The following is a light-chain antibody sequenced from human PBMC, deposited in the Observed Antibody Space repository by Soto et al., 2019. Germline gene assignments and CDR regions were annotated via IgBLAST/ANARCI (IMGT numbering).Light chain of an antibody. CDR2: DAS. CDR3: QQYYSYPPT. CDR1: QSVRSW. Sequence: DIQMTQSPATLSASVGDRVTITCRASQSVRSWLAWYQQKPGTAPKLLIFDASRLESGVPSRFSGSASGTDFTLTISCLQSEDFATYYCQQYYSYPPTVGQGTKV. J-gene: IGKJ1*01. V-gene: IGKV1-5*01.